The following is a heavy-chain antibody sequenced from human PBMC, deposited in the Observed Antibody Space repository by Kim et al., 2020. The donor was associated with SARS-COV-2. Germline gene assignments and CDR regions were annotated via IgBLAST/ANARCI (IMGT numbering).Heavy chain of an antibody. J-gene: IGHJ5*02. Sequence: SVKVSCKASGGTFSSYAISWVRQAPGQGLEWMGGIIPIFGTANYAQKFQGRVTITADESTSTAYMELSSLRSEDTAVYYCARGVVSSGSYYNTRFDPWGQGTLVTVSS. D-gene: IGHD3-10*01. CDR2: IIPIFGTA. CDR1: GGTFSSYA. V-gene: IGHV1-69*13. CDR3: ARGVVSSGSYYNTRFDP.